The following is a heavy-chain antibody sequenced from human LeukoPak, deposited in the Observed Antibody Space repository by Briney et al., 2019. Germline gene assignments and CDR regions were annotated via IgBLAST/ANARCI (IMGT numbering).Heavy chain of an antibody. CDR1: GFTFSSYA. Sequence: QTGGSLRLSCAASGFTFSSYAMHWVRQAPGKGLEWVAVISYDGSNKYYADSVKGRFTISRDNSKNTLYLQMNSLRAEDTAVYYCARGLGLHRPFDYWGQGTLVTVSS. D-gene: IGHD5-24*01. J-gene: IGHJ4*02. CDR2: ISYDGSNK. V-gene: IGHV3-30*04. CDR3: ARGLGLHRPFDY.